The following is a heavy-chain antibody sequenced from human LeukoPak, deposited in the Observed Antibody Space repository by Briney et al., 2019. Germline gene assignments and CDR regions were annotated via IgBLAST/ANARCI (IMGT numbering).Heavy chain of an antibody. J-gene: IGHJ4*02. CDR3: SKSNSGSYWGVLDY. CDR1: GFAFSNHW. D-gene: IGHD1-26*01. V-gene: IGHV3-43*02. Sequence: GGSLRLSCAASGFAFSNHWMHWVRQAPGKGLEWVSLISGDGSSTYYADSVKGRFTISRDDSKNSLYPQMNSLRIGDTALYYCSKSNSGSYWGVLDYWGQGTLVTVSS. CDR2: ISGDGSST.